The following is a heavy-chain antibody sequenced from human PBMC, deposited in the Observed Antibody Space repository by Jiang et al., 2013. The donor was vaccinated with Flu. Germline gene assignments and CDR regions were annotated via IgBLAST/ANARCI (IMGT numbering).Heavy chain of an antibody. CDR1: GGSISSSDYY. J-gene: IGHJ4*02. Sequence: LLKPSETLSLTCTVSGGSISSSDYYWVWIRQPPGKGLEWIGSIYYSGGTYYNPSLKSRVTLSVDTSKNHFXLKLRFVTAADTAVYYCARAEKXSGFELPYFVYWGQGIPVTVSS. CDR2: IYYSGGT. V-gene: IGHV4-39*06. D-gene: IGHD5-12*01. CDR3: ARAEKXSGFELPYFVY.